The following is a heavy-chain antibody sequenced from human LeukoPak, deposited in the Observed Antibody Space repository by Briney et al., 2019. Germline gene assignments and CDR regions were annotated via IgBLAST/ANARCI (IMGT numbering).Heavy chain of an antibody. Sequence: SVKVSCKASGYTFTSYYMHWVRQAPGQGLEWMGGIIPIFGTANYAQKFQGRVTITTDESTSTAYMELSSLRSEDTAVYYCAREHGYFDYWGQGTLVTVSS. CDR3: AREHGYFDY. J-gene: IGHJ4*02. CDR2: IIPIFGTA. CDR1: GYTFTSYY. V-gene: IGHV1-69*05.